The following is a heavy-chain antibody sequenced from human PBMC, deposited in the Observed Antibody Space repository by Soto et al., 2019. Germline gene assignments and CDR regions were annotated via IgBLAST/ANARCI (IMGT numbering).Heavy chain of an antibody. V-gene: IGHV4-34*01. D-gene: IGHD6-6*01. J-gene: IGHJ6*02. Sequence: PSETLSLTCALYGGSFSGYYWRWSRQPPGQGLEWSGGINRSGSTNDNPSLKSRVTISVDASKNQFSLKLRSVTAAATAVYYSARGLIGLVAKRHEWGSSSSGRGYYSYGMDVWGQGTTVT. CDR1: GGSFSGYY. CDR2: INRSGST. CDR3: ARGLIGLVAKRHEWGSSSSGRGYYSYGMDV.